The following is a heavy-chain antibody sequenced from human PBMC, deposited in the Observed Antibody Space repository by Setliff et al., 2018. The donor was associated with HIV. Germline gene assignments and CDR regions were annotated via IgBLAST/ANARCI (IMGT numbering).Heavy chain of an antibody. V-gene: IGHV4-31*03. D-gene: IGHD4-17*01. CDR3: ARGTAPRRGTNYGGNYPLDY. J-gene: IGHJ4*02. CDR2: IYYSGST. CDR1: GGSIGTYH. Sequence: SETLSLTCTIFGGSIGTYHWSWIRQHPGKGLEWIGHIYYSGSTYYNPSLKSRVTISVDTAKTQFSLKLSSVTPADTAVYFCARGTAPRRGTNYGGNYPLDYWGQGTLVTVSS.